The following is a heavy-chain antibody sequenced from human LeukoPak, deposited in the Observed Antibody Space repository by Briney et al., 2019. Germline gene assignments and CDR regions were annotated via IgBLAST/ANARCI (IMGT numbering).Heavy chain of an antibody. CDR2: INTNTGNP. CDR1: GYTFTSYA. D-gene: IGHD6-13*01. V-gene: IGHV7-4-1*02. J-gene: IGHJ5*02. Sequence: ASVKVSCKASGYTFTSYAMNWVRQAPGQGLEWMGWINTNTGNPTYAQGFTGRFVFSLDTSVSTAYLQISSLKAEDTAVYYCARELSGSSWFPVWGFDPWGQGTLVTVSS. CDR3: ARELSGSSWFPVWGFDP.